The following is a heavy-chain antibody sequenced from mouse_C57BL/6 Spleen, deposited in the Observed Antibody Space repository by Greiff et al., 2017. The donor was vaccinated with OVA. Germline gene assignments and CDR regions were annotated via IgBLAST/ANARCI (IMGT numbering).Heavy chain of an antibody. V-gene: IGHV5-12*01. CDR2: ISNGGGST. D-gene: IGHD2-3*01. Sequence: EVKLVESGGGLVQPGGSLKLSCAASGFTFSDYYMYWVRQTPEKRLEWVAYISNGGGSTYYPDTVKGRFTISRDNAKNTLYLQMSRLKSEDTAMYYCASNGDDYWYFDVWGTGTTVTVSS. CDR1: GFTFSDYY. CDR3: ASNGDDYWYFDV. J-gene: IGHJ1*03.